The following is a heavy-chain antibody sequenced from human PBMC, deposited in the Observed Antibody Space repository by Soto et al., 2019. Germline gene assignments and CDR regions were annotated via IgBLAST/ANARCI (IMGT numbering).Heavy chain of an antibody. V-gene: IGHV5-51*01. J-gene: IGHJ2*01. CDR1: GXSXTTYW. CDR2: XXXGXXDT. CDR3: ARRGAPWYFDL. Sequence: PXXSLXXSXXXSGXSXTTYWIAWVRQMPGKGXXXXXXXXXGXXDTRYSPSFQGQVTFSADKSFSTAYLQWSSLKASDTAMYYCARRGAPWYFDLWGRGTLVTVSS. D-gene: IGHD3-16*01.